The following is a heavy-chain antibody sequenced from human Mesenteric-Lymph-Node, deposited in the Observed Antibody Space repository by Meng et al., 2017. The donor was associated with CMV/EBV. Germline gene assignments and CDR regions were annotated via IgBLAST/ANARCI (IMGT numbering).Heavy chain of an antibody. CDR3: AREGITIFGVVSYGMDV. CDR1: GFTVSSNY. D-gene: IGHD3-3*01. V-gene: IGHV3-53*01. J-gene: IGHJ6*02. Sequence: GESLKISCAASGFTVSSNYMSWVRQAPGKGLEWVSVIYSGGSTYYADSVKGRFTISRDNSKNTLYLQMNSLRAEDTAVYYCAREGITIFGVVSYGMDVWGQGTTVTVSS. CDR2: IYSGGST.